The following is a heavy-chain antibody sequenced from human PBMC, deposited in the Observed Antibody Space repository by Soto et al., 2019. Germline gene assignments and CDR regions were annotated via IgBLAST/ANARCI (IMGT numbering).Heavy chain of an antibody. V-gene: IGHV1-69*02. CDR2: IIPILGIA. CDR1: GGTFSSYT. J-gene: IGHJ3*02. CDR3: ARVYGDFLDAFDI. D-gene: IGHD4-17*01. Sequence: QVQLVQSGAEVKKPGSSVKVSCKASGGTFSSYTISWVRQAPGQGLEWMGRIIPILGIANYAQKFQGRVTITADKSTSTAYMELRSLRSEDTAVYYCARVYGDFLDAFDIWGQGTMVTVSS.